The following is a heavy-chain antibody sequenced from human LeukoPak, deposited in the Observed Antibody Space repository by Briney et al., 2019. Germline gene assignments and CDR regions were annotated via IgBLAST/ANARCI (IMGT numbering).Heavy chain of an antibody. CDR2: IYRSGRT. D-gene: IGHD2-15*01. CDR3: ARTPMYCSGDDYYSGLFDF. V-gene: IGHV4-38-2*02. CDR1: GYSISTGFY. Sequence: SETLSLTCTVSGYSISTGFYWGWIRQSPGKGLEGIGAIYRSGRTFSNPSLKSRVLMSTDTSKNQFSLKLTSVTAADTAVYFCARTPMYCSGDDYYSGLFDFWGQGTLVTVSS. J-gene: IGHJ4*02.